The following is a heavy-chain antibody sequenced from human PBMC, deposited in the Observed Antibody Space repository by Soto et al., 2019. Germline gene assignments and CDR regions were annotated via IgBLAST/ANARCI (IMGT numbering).Heavy chain of an antibody. CDR3: ARGMRVAPTQNPFSPYYFDY. J-gene: IGHJ4*02. D-gene: IGHD5-12*01. CDR2: IYYSGST. Sequence: QVQLQESGPGLVKPSQTLSLTCTVSGGSISSGGYYWSWIRQHPGKGLEWIGYIYYSGSTYYNPSLKSRVTISVPTSKNSFSLKLSSVTAADPAVYYCARGMRVAPTQNPFSPYYFDYWGQGTLVTVSS. V-gene: IGHV4-31*03. CDR1: GGSISSGGYY.